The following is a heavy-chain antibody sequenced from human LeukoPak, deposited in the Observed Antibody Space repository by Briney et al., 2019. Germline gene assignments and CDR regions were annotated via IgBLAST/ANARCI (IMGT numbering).Heavy chain of an antibody. CDR2: IKQDGSEK. D-gene: IGHD3-10*01. CDR3: AREVDYDSGSFDY. V-gene: IGHV3-7*05. J-gene: IGHJ4*02. Sequence: GGSLRLSCAASGFTLSSYWMSWVRQAPGKGLEWVANIKQDGSEKYYVDSVKGRFTISRDNAKNSLYLQMNSLRAEDTAVYYCAREVDYDSGSFDYWGQGTLVTVSS. CDR1: GFTLSSYW.